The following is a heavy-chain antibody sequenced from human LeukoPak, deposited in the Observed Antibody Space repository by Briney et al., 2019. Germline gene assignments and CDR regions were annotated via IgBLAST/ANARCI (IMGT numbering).Heavy chain of an antibody. J-gene: IGHJ4*02. D-gene: IGHD3-22*01. V-gene: IGHV1-69*13. CDR2: IIPIFGTA. CDR3: ARGRTYYHDSSGYRLDY. Sequence: ASVKVSCKASGGTFSSYAISWVRQAPGQGLEWMGGIIPIFGTANYAQKFQGRVTITADESTSTAYMELSSLRSEDTAVYYCARGRTYYHDSSGYRLDYWGQGTLVTVSS. CDR1: GGTFSSYA.